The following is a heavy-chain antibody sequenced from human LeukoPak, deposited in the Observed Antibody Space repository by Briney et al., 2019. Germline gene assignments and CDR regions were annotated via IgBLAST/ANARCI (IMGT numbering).Heavy chain of an antibody. Sequence: GASVKVSCKASGYTFINYYIHWVRQAPGQGLEWMGTINPSGGSSNYAQKFQGRVTITRDTSASTAYMELSSLRSEDTAVYYCARDPARDFWSGYPWDYFDYWGQGTLVTVSS. D-gene: IGHD3-3*01. CDR2: INPSGGSS. J-gene: IGHJ4*02. CDR3: ARDPARDFWSGYPWDYFDY. CDR1: GYTFINYY. V-gene: IGHV1-46*01.